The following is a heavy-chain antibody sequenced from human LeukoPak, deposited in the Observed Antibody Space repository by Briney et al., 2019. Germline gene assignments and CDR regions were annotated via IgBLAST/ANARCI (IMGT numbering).Heavy chain of an antibody. Sequence: PSETLSLTCAVYGGSFSGYYWSWIRQPPGKGLEWIGEINHSGSTNYNPSLKSRVTISVDTSKNQFSLKLSSVTAADTAVHYCARSGSYYNWFDPWGQGTLVTVSS. CDR3: ARSGSYYNWFDP. CDR1: GGSFSGYY. D-gene: IGHD1-26*01. V-gene: IGHV4-34*01. J-gene: IGHJ5*02. CDR2: INHSGST.